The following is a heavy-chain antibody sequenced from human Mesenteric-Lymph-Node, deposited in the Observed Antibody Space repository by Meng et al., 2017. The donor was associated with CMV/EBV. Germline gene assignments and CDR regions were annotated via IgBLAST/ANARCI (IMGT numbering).Heavy chain of an antibody. J-gene: IGHJ4*02. CDR3: ARLRFLEWLLYSYFDY. CDR1: GSISSGAYY. V-gene: IGHV4-31*02. D-gene: IGHD3-3*01. CDR2: IYYSGST. Sequence: GSISSGAYYWSWIRQHPGKGLEWIGYIYYSGSTYYNPSLKSRVTISVDTSKNQFSLKLSSVTAADTAVYYCARLRFLEWLLYSYFDYWGQGTLVTVSS.